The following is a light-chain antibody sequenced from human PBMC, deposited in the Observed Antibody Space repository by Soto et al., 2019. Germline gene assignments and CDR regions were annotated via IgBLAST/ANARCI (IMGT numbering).Light chain of an antibody. CDR2: LTS. CDR3: RQRQSWPRT. J-gene: IGKJ1*01. CDR1: QALNTR. Sequence: EIVFTPAPATPSSFPGDRVTPSCRASQALNTRLAWYQHKPGQAPRLLIYLTSNRAAGVPARFSAWGSETDFTLTISDVEPEDFAVYYCRQRQSWPRTFGQGTKVDIK. V-gene: IGKV3-11*01.